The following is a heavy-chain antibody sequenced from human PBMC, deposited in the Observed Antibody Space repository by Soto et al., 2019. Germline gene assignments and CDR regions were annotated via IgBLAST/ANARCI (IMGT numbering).Heavy chain of an antibody. V-gene: IGHV4-30-4*01. CDR3: ARDAGYCNSVSCYPYNMDV. CDR2: IYYSGNT. Sequence: SETLSLTCTVSGESISSGDHYWSWVRQSPGEGLEWIGFIYYSGNTYYNPSLKSRVSMSVDTSNNQFSLKPNSVTAADTAVYYCARDAGYCNSVSCYPYNMDVWGQGTTVTVSS. CDR1: GESISSGDHY. J-gene: IGHJ6*02. D-gene: IGHD2-15*01.